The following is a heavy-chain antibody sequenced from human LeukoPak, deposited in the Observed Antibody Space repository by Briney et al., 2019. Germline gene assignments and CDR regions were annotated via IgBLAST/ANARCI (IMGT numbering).Heavy chain of an antibody. J-gene: IGHJ4*02. D-gene: IGHD3-3*01. CDR3: AKGPRITIFGVVDDYFDY. CDR2: IRYDGSNK. Sequence: GGSLRLSCAASGFTFSSYGMHWVRQAPGKGLEWVAFIRYDGSNKYYADSVKGRFTISRDNSKNTLYPQMNSLRAEDTAVYYCAKGPRITIFGVVDDYFDYWGQGTLVTVSS. V-gene: IGHV3-30*02. CDR1: GFTFSSYG.